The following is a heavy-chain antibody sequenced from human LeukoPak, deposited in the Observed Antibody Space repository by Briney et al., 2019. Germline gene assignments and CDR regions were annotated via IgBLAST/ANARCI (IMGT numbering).Heavy chain of an antibody. CDR1: GYTFTGYY. D-gene: IGHD6-19*01. J-gene: IGHJ6*03. CDR2: ISPNSGGI. V-gene: IGHV1-2*02. CDR3: ARIAVAGTSDYYYMDV. Sequence: ASVKVSCKASGYTFTGYYMHWVRQAPGQGLEWMGWISPNSGGINYAQKFQGRVTMTRDTSISTAYMELSGLRSDDTAVYYCARIAVAGTSDYYYMDVWGKGTTVTISS.